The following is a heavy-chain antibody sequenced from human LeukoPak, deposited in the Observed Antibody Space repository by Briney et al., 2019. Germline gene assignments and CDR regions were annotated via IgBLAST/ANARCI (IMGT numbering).Heavy chain of an antibody. CDR2: INPNSGGT. D-gene: IGHD3-10*01. CDR3: ARDPVTMVRGVIVDYGMDV. Sequence: GASVKVSCKASGYTFTGYYMHWVRQAPGQGLEWMGWINPNSGGTSYAQKFQGRVTMTRDTSISTAYMELSRLRSDDTAVYYCARDPVTMVRGVIVDYGMDVWGQGTTVTVSS. J-gene: IGHJ6*02. CDR1: GYTFTGYY. V-gene: IGHV1-2*02.